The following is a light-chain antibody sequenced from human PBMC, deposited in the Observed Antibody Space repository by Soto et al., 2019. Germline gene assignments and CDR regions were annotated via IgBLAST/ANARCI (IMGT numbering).Light chain of an antibody. CDR2: KAS. J-gene: IGKJ1*01. Sequence: DIQMTQSPSTLSGSVGDRVTITCRASQTISSWLAWYQQKPGKAPKLLIYKASTSKSGVPSRFSGSGSGTEFTLTISSLQPDDFATYYCQHCNSYSEAFGQGTKVDIK. CDR1: QTISSW. V-gene: IGKV1-5*03. CDR3: QHCNSYSEA.